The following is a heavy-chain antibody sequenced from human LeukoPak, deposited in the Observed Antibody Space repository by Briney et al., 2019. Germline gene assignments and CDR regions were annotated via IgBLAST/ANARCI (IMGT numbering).Heavy chain of an antibody. CDR1: GYTFTSYG. D-gene: IGHD3-22*01. CDR2: ISAYNGNT. Sequence: ASVKVSCKASGYTFTSYGISWVRQAPGQGLEWMGWISAYNGNTNYAQKLQGRVTMTTDISTSTAYMELRSLRSEDTAVYYCARSDSSGYSPFDYWGQGTLVTVSS. V-gene: IGHV1-18*01. J-gene: IGHJ4*02. CDR3: ARSDSSGYSPFDY.